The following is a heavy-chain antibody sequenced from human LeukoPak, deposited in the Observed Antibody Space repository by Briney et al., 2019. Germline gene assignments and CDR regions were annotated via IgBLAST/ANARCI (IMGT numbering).Heavy chain of an antibody. Sequence: GGSLRLSCAASGFTFSSYEMNWVRQAPGKGLEWVAYISSSGSTIYYADSVKGRFTISRDNAKNSLYLQMNSLRAEDTAVYYCARDLPYNWNDTAFDIWGQGTMVTVSS. J-gene: IGHJ3*02. CDR1: GFTFSSYE. D-gene: IGHD1-1*01. CDR2: ISSSGSTI. CDR3: ARDLPYNWNDTAFDI. V-gene: IGHV3-48*03.